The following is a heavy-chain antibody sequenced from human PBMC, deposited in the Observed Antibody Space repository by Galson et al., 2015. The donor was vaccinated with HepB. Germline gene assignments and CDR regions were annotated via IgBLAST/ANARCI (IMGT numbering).Heavy chain of an antibody. CDR2: ISYDGSNK. CDR1: GFTFSSYA. Sequence: SLRLSCAASGFTFSSYAMHWVRQAPGKGLEWVAVISYDGSNKYYADSVKGRFTISRDNSKNTLYLQMNSLRAEDTAVYYCARDREDYYYYSMDVWGQGTTVTVSS. V-gene: IGHV3-30*04. J-gene: IGHJ6*02. CDR3: ARDREDYYYYSMDV.